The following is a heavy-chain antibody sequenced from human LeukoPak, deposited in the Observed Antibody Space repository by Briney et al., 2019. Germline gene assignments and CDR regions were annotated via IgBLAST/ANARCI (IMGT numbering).Heavy chain of an antibody. V-gene: IGHV5-51*03. J-gene: IGHJ4*02. Sequence: PGESLKIFCKVSGYSFTSYWIGWVRQMPGKGLEWMRIIYPGDSDTRYSPYFQDQVTISADKSISTAYLQWSSLKASETAMYYCARTNVEMAAVDYWGQGTLVTVSS. CDR2: IYPGDSDT. CDR3: ARTNVEMAAVDY. D-gene: IGHD5-24*01. CDR1: GYSFTSYW.